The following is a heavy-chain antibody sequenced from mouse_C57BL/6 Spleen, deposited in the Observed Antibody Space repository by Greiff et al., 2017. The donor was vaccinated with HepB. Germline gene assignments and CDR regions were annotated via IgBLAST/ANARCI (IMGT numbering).Heavy chain of an antibody. CDR2: IYYSGTI. D-gene: IGHD1-1*01. V-gene: IGHV3-5*01. CDR1: GISITTGNYR. CDR3: ARGDYYGSSYEVWFAY. Sequence: EVKLMESGPGLVKPSQTVFLTCTVTGISITTGNYRWSWIRQFPGNKLEWIGYIYYSGTITYNPSLTSRTTITRDTPKNQFFLEMNSLTAEDTATYYCARGDYYGSSYEVWFAYWGQGTLVTVSA. J-gene: IGHJ3*01.